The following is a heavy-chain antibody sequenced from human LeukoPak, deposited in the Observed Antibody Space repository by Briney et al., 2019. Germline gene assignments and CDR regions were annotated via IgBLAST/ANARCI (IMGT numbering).Heavy chain of an antibody. V-gene: IGHV3-30*18. Sequence: GGSLRLSCAASGFTLSSYGMHWVRQAPGKGLEGVAVISYDGSDKYYADSVKGRFTISRDNSKNTLYLQMNSLRDEDTAVYYCAKVEDGSGNYNYYYYGMDVWGQGTTVTVAS. CDR1: GFTLSSYG. CDR3: AKVEDGSGNYNYYYYGMDV. CDR2: ISYDGSDK. J-gene: IGHJ6*02. D-gene: IGHD3-10*01.